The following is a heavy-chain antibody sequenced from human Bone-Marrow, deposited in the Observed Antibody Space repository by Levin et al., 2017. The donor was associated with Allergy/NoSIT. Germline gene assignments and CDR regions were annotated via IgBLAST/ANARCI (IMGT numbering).Heavy chain of an antibody. D-gene: IGHD1-1*01. Sequence: LSLTCAASGFTFSTYAMSWVRQAPWKGLGWGSAIDGSGDSTYYADSVQCRFTISRDNSKNTLYLQMNSLRADDTAVYYCANNPTEISTPSSTTYVFDSWGQGTLVTVSS. V-gene: IGHV3-23*01. CDR1: GFTFSTYA. CDR3: ANNPTEISTPSSTTYVFDS. CDR2: IDGSGDST. J-gene: IGHJ4*02.